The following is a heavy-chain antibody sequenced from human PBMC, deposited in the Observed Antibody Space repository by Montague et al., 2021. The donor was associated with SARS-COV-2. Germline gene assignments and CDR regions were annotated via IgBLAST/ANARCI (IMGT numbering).Heavy chain of an antibody. V-gene: IGHV3-30-3*01. CDR3: ARELADYGMDV. CDR2: ISYDGSNK. J-gene: IGHJ6*02. CDR1: GFTFSSYA. Sequence: LRLSCAASGFTFSSYAMHWVRQAPGKGLEWVAVISYDGSNKYYADSVKGRFTISRDNSKNTLYLQMNSLRAEDTAVYYCARELADYGMDVWGQGTTVTISS.